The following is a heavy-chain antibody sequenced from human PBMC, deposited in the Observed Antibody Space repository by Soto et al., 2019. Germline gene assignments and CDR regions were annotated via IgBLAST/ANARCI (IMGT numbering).Heavy chain of an antibody. CDR1: GVDFSTYW. Sequence: EVQLVESGGVLVQPGGSLRLSCAAAGVDFSTYWMHWVLQAPGKGLVWVSRISGGGGTTYADSVEGRFTISRDNANNIVYLQMNSLAEEATAMYYCIRASGVAGTGEYFWGQGTLVTVSS. CDR3: IRASGVAGTGEYF. CDR2: ISGGGGT. J-gene: IGHJ4*02. V-gene: IGHV3-74*02. D-gene: IGHD6-19*01.